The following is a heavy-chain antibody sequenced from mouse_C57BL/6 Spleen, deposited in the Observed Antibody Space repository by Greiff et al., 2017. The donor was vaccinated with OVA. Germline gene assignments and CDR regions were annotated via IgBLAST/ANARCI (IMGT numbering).Heavy chain of an antibody. CDR3: AREGYSNYVGYFVV. V-gene: IGHV1-4*01. D-gene: IGHD2-5*01. J-gene: IGHJ1*03. CDR2: INPSSGYT. Sequence: QVQLQQSGAELARPGASVKMSCKASGYTFTSYTMHWVKQRPGQGLEWIGYINPSSGYTKYNQKFKDKATLTADKSSSTAYMQLSSLTAGDSAVYYCAREGYSNYVGYFVVWGTGTTVTVSS. CDR1: GYTFTSYT.